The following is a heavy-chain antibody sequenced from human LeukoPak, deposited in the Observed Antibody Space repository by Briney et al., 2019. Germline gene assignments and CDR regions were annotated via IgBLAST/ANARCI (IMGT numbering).Heavy chain of an antibody. D-gene: IGHD3-22*01. Sequence: GGSLRLSRAVSGITLSNYGMGWVRQAPGKGLEWVAGISGSGGTTNYADSVKGRFTISRDNPKNTLYLQMNSLRAEDTAVYLCAKRGVVIRVILVGFHKEAYYFDSWGQGALVTVSS. V-gene: IGHV3-23*01. CDR1: GITLSNYG. CDR3: AKRGVVIRVILVGFHKEAYYFDS. J-gene: IGHJ4*02. CDR2: ISGSGGTT.